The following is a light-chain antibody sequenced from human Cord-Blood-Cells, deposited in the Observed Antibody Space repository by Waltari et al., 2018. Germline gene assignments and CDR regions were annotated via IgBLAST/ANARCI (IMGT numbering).Light chain of an antibody. CDR3: SSYTSSSTLV. CDR2: DVS. Sequence: QSALTQPASVSGSPGQSITISCTGTSSDVGGYNYFSWYQQHPGKAPKLMLYDVSNRPSGVSNRFPGSKSGNTASLTVSGLQAEDEADYYCSSYTSSSTLVFGGGTKLTVL. J-gene: IGLJ2*01. V-gene: IGLV2-14*01. CDR1: SSDVGGYNY.